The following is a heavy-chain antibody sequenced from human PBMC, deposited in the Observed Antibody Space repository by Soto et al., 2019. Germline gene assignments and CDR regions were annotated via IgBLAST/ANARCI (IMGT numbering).Heavy chain of an antibody. D-gene: IGHD3-22*01. V-gene: IGHV1-46*01. Sequence: ASVKVSCKASGYTFTSYYMHWVRQAPGQGLEWMGIINPSGGSTSYAQKFQGRGTMTRDASTSTVYMELSSLRSEDTAVYYCAREAVFYGRSGYYLSYGMDVWGQGTTVTVSS. CDR3: AREAVFYGRSGYYLSYGMDV. CDR1: GYTFTSYY. J-gene: IGHJ6*02. CDR2: INPSGGST.